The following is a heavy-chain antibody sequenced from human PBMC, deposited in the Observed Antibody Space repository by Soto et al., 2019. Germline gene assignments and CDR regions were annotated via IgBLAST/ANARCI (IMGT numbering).Heavy chain of an antibody. V-gene: IGHV3-15*01. CDR3: TTDVGPVVTIFGVVRRDY. Sequence: EVQLVESGGGLVKPGGSLRLSCAASGFTFSNAWMSWVRQAPGKGLEWVGRIKSKTDGVTTDYAAPVKGRFTISRDDSKNTLYLQMNSLKTEDTAVYYCTTDVGPVVTIFGVVRRDYWGQGTLVTVSS. CDR2: IKSKTDGVTT. D-gene: IGHD3-3*01. J-gene: IGHJ4*02. CDR1: GFTFSNAW.